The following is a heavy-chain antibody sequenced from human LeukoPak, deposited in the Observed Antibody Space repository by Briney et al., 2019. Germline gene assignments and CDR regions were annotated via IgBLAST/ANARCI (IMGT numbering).Heavy chain of an antibody. D-gene: IGHD1-26*01. CDR2: ISSNGGST. CDR3: ARDWVGATRNPYYYYYMDV. J-gene: IGHJ6*03. CDR1: GFTFSSYA. V-gene: IGHV3-64*01. Sequence: GGSLRLSCAASGFTFSSYAMHWVRQAPGKGLEYVSAISSNGGSTYYANSVKGRFTISRDNSKNTLYLQMGSLRAEDMAVYYCARDWVGATRNPYYYYYMDVWGKGTTLTISS.